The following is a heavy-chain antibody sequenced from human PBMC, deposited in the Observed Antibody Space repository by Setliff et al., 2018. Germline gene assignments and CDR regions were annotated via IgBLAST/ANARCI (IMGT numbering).Heavy chain of an antibody. J-gene: IGHJ4*02. V-gene: IGHV4-4*08. CDR2: IYTSGTT. D-gene: IGHD3-10*01. CDR3: ARIAYGSGSYYFDY. Sequence: SCSVSGASISSYYWSWIRQPPGKGLEWIGYIYTSGTTKYNPSLKSRVTISIDTSKSQFSLNLSSVTAADTAVYYCARIAYGSGSYYFDYWGQGTLVTVSS. CDR1: GASISSYY.